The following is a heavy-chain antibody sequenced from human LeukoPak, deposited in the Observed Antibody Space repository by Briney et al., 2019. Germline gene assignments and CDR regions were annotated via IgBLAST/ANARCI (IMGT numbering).Heavy chain of an antibody. J-gene: IGHJ4*02. CDR2: INWNAGST. V-gene: IGHV3-20*04. CDR1: GFNFDDYG. Sequence: PGGSLRLSCAASGFNFDDYGMSWVRQAPGKGLEWVSGINWNAGSTGYADSVKGRFTISRDNAKNSLYLQMNSLRAEDTALYYCARDSGDTYYDFWSGTVMGGFYFDYWGQGTLVTVSS. D-gene: IGHD3-3*01. CDR3: ARDSGDTYYDFWSGTVMGGFYFDY.